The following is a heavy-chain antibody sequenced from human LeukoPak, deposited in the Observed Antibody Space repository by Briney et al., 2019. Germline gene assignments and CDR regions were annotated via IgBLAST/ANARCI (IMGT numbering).Heavy chain of an antibody. J-gene: IGHJ3*02. V-gene: IGHV5-51*01. CDR2: IYPGDSNT. CDR3: ARRSYYYDSQDAFDI. CDR1: GYSFTTYW. Sequence: GESLKISCKGSGYSFTTYWIAWVRQMPGKGLEWMGIIYPGDSNTKYSPSSQGQVTISADKSISTVYLQWSSLQASDTAMFYCARRSYYYDSQDAFDIWGQGTMVTVSS. D-gene: IGHD3-22*01.